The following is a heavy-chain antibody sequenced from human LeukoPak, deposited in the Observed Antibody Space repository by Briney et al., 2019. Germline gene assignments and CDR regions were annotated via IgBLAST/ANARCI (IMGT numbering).Heavy chain of an antibody. CDR1: GFTFSSYE. CDR3: ARAQARLLDY. Sequence: GGSLRLSCAASGFTFSSYEMNWVRQAPGKGLEWVSFISVSGGTIFYADSVKGRFTISRDNAKNSLYLQMNILRAEDTAVYYCARAQARLLDYWGQGTLVTVSS. CDR2: ISVSGGTI. J-gene: IGHJ4*02. D-gene: IGHD6-6*01. V-gene: IGHV3-48*03.